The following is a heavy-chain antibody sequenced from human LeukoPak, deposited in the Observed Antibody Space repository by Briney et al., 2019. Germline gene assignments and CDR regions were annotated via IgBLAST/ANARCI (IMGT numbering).Heavy chain of an antibody. V-gene: IGHV3-23*01. CDR3: AKGPTIFGVVIIWDYYYGMDV. CDR1: GFTFSSHA. D-gene: IGHD3-3*01. Sequence: GGSLRLSCAASGFTFSSHAMSWVRQAPGKGLEWVSGISGSGGSTYYADSVKGRFTISRDNSKNTLYLQMNSLRGEDTAVYYCAKGPTIFGVVIIWDYYYGMDVWGQGTTVTVSS. J-gene: IGHJ6*02. CDR2: ISGSGGST.